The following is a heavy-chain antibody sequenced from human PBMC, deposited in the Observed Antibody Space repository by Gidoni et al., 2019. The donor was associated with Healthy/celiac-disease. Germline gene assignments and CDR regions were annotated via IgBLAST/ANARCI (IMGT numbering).Heavy chain of an antibody. D-gene: IGHD6-6*01. CDR1: GGSISSGSYY. Sequence: QVQLQESGPGLVKPSQTLSLTCPVSGGSISSGSYYWSWIRQPAGKGLEWIGRIYTSGSTNYNPSLKSRVTISVDTSKNQFSLKLSSVTAADTAVYYCARDVRSSSLDYFDYWGQGTLVTVSS. CDR2: IYTSGST. V-gene: IGHV4-61*02. CDR3: ARDVRSSSLDYFDY. J-gene: IGHJ4*02.